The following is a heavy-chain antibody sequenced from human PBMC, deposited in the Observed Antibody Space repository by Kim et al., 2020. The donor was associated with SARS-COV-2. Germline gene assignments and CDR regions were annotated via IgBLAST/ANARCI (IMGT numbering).Heavy chain of an antibody. CDR2: ISSSSSTI. V-gene: IGHV3-48*02. J-gene: IGHJ6*02. CDR1: GFTFSSYN. Sequence: GGSLRLSCAASGFTFSSYNMNWVRQAPGKGLEWVSYISSSSSTIYYADSVKGRFTISRDNAKNSLYLQMNSLRDEDTAVYYCARDGVPTTVTTYYYYGMDVWGQGTTVTVSS. D-gene: IGHD4-17*01. CDR3: ARDGVPTTVTTYYYYGMDV.